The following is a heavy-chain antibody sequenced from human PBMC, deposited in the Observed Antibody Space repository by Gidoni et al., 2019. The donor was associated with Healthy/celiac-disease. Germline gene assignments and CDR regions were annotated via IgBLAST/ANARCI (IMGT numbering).Heavy chain of an antibody. V-gene: IGHV4-59*01. J-gene: IGHJ4*02. CDR3: ARGDYYGSGSYDY. CDR1: GVPISSYY. D-gene: IGHD3-10*01. CDR2: IYYSGST. Sequence: QVQLQESGPGLVKPSEPLSLSCTLPGVPISSYYWSWIRQPPVKGLEWIGYIYYSGSTNYNPSLKSRVTISVDTSKNQFSLKLSSVTAADTAGYYCARGDYYGSGSYDYWGQGTLVTVSS.